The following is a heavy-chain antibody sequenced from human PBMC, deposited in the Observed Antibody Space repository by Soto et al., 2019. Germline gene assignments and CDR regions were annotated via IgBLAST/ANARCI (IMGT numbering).Heavy chain of an antibody. J-gene: IGHJ4*02. CDR2: ISYDGSDK. CDR1: GFTFSPYT. CDR3: ARGGGFCGADCYKGGIDY. V-gene: IGHV3-30-3*01. D-gene: IGHD2-21*02. Sequence: ESGGGVVQPGRSLRLSCAASGFTFSPYTMHWVRQTPGKGLEWVAVISYDGSDKYYADSVRGRFTISRDNSKNTLFLQMNSLRVEDTALYYCARGGGFCGADCYKGGIDYWGQGALVTVSS.